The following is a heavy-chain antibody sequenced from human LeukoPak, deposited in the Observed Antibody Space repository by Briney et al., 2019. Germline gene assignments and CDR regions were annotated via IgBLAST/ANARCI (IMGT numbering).Heavy chain of an antibody. D-gene: IGHD3-10*01. CDR3: AKDRGYYGSGSYYAPLDY. J-gene: IGHJ4*02. Sequence: GGSLRLSCAASGFTFSSYAMSWVRQAPGKGLEWVSSIRGGGGSTYYADSVKGRFTISRDNSKNTLYLQMNSLRAEDTAVYYCAKDRGYYGSGSYYAPLDYWGQGTLVTVSS. CDR2: IRGGGGST. CDR1: GFTFSSYA. V-gene: IGHV3-23*01.